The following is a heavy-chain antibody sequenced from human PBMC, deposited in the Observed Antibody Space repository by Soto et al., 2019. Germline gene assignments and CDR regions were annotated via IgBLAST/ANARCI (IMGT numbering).Heavy chain of an antibody. Sequence: GRSRRPACPSPGFTFSSCSMNWVSQAPGKGRGWVSFISGSGDTKYYADSVKGRFTIYRDNANNSLYLQISSLRDEDTGVYYCATYLSSDVCFHYWGQGTLVTV. J-gene: IGHJ4*02. CDR3: ATYLSSDVCFHY. CDR1: GFTFSSCS. CDR2: ISGSGDTK. V-gene: IGHV3-48*02. D-gene: IGHD2-8*02.